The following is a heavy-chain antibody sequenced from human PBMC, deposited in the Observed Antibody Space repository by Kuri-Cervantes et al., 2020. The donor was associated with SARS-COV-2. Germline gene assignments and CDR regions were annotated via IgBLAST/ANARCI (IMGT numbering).Heavy chain of an antibody. D-gene: IGHD3-22*01. CDR2: INHSGST. V-gene: IGHV4-34*01. J-gene: IGHJ4*02. Sequence: GSLRLSCAVYGGSFSGYYWSWIRQPPGKGLEWIGEINHSGSTNYNPSLKGRVTISVDTSKNQFSLKLSSVTAADTAVYYCARLVDDSSGYFEHFFDYWGQGTLVTVSS. CDR3: ARLVDDSSGYFEHFFDY. CDR1: GGSFSGYY.